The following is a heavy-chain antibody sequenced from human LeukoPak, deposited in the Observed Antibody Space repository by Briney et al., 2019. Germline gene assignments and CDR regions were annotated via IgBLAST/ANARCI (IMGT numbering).Heavy chain of an antibody. CDR1: GFTFSSYE. Sequence: PGGSLRLSCAASGFTFSSYEMNWVRQAPGKGLEWVSYISSSGSTIYYGDSVKGRFTTSRDNAKNSLYLQMNSLRAEDTAVYYCARLAKQLVIFVDYWGQGTLVTVSS. D-gene: IGHD6-13*01. CDR2: ISSSGSTI. J-gene: IGHJ4*02. CDR3: ARLAKQLVIFVDY. V-gene: IGHV3-48*03.